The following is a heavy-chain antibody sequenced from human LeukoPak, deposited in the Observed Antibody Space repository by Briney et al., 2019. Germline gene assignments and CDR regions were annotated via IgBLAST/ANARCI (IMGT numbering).Heavy chain of an antibody. D-gene: IGHD3-16*01. CDR2: IYYSGST. V-gene: IGHV4-59*01. Sequence: SETLSLTCTVSGGSISNYYWSWIRQPPGKGLEWIGYIYYSGSTSYNPSLKSRVTISVDTSKNQFSLKLSSVTAADTAVYYCARGGGVMGLYYYYYMDVWGKGTTVTVSS. CDR3: ARGGGVMGLYYYYYMDV. CDR1: GGSISNYY. J-gene: IGHJ6*03.